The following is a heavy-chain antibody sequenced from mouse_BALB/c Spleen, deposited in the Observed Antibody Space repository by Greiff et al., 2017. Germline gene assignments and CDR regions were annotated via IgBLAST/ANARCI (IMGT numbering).Heavy chain of an antibody. J-gene: IGHJ4*01. V-gene: IGHV5-9-4*01. CDR3: ARDMITRGYYAMDY. CDR1: GFTFSSYA. Sequence: EVKVVESGGGLVKPGGSLKLSCAASGFTFSSYAMSWVRQSPEKRLEWVAEISSGGSYTYYPDTVTGRFTISRDNAKNTLYLEMSSLRSEDTAMYYCARDMITRGYYAMDYWGQGTSVTVSS. CDR2: ISSGGSYT. D-gene: IGHD2-4*01.